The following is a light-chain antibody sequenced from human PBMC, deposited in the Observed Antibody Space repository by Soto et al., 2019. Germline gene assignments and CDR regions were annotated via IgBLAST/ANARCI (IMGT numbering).Light chain of an antibody. CDR2: DVS. V-gene: IGLV2-14*01. CDR3: CSYTTSNTRQIV. CDR1: SSDVGGYNY. J-gene: IGLJ1*01. Sequence: QSALTHPASVSGSPGQSITISCTGTSSDVGGYNYVSWYQQQPGKAPKFMIYDVSNRPSGVSNRFSGSKSGNTASLTISGLQAEDEADYYCCSYTTSNTRQIVFGTGTKVTVL.